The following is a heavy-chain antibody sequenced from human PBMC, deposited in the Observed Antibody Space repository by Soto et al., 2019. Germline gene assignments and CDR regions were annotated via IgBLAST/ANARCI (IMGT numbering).Heavy chain of an antibody. J-gene: IGHJ4*02. CDR2: IYYSGST. D-gene: IGHD3-10*01. V-gene: IGHV4-59*01. CDR1: GGSISSDY. Sequence: QVQLQESGPGLVKPSETLSLTCTVSGGSISSDYWSWIRRPPGKGLEWIGYIYYSGSTKCNPSLESRVSISVDTSKNQFSLNLSSVTAADTAVYYCARDRGYYGSGSFYPPEDWGQGTLVTVSS. CDR3: ARDRGYYGSGSFYPPED.